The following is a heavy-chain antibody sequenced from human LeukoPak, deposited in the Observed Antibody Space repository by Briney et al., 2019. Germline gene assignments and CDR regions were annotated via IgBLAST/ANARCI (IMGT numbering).Heavy chain of an antibody. V-gene: IGHV4-34*01. J-gene: IGHJ4*02. CDR3: ARLRITMVRGVIIRGVFDY. CDR2: INHSGST. D-gene: IGHD3-10*01. CDR1: GGSFSGYY. Sequence: PSETLSLTCAVYGGSFSGYYWSWIRQPPGKGLEWIGEINHSGSTNYNPSLKSRVTISVDTSKNQFSLKLSSVTAADTAVYYCARLRITMVRGVIIRGVFDYWGQGTLVTVSS.